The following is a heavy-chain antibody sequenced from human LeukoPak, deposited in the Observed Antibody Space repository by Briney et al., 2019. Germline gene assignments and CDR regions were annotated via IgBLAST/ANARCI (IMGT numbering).Heavy chain of an antibody. CDR1: GYTFTSYG. CDR3: ARVIGSSSWKNWFDP. Sequence: ASVKVSCKASGYTFTSYGISWVRQAPGQGLEWMGWISAYNGNTNYAQKLQGRVTMTTDTSTSTGYMELRSLRSDDTAVYYCARVIGSSSWKNWFDPWGQGTLVTVSS. D-gene: IGHD6-13*01. V-gene: IGHV1-18*01. J-gene: IGHJ5*02. CDR2: ISAYNGNT.